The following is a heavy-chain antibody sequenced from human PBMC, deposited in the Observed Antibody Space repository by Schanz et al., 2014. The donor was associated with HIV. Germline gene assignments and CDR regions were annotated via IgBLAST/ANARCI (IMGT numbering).Heavy chain of an antibody. V-gene: IGHV3-33*01. CDR1: GFTFSTYG. CDR3: ARVATWDYYGMDV. CDR2: IWYDGSNK. Sequence: QVQLVESGGRVVQPGRSLRLSCAASGFTFSTYGMHWVRQAPGKGLEWVAVIWYDGSNKYYADSVKGRFTISRDNSKNTLYVQMNSLRAEDTAVYYCARVATWDYYGMDVWGQGTTVTVSS. J-gene: IGHJ6*02.